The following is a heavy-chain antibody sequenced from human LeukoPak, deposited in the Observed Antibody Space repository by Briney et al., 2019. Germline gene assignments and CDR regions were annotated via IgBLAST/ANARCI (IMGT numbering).Heavy chain of an antibody. J-gene: IGHJ4*02. Sequence: PGGSLRLSCAASGFTFSSYSMNWVRQAPGKGLEWVSSISSSSSYIYYADSVKGRFTISRDNAKNSLYLQMNSLRAEDTAVYYCARVPLGNGGNSGYFDYWGQGTLVTVSS. CDR1: GFTFSSYS. V-gene: IGHV3-21*01. D-gene: IGHD4-23*01. CDR2: ISSSSSYI. CDR3: ARVPLGNGGNSGYFDY.